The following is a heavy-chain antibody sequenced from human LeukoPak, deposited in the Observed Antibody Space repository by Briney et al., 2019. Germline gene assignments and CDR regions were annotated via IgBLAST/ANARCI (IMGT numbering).Heavy chain of an antibody. CDR1: GFTLNNYA. CDR3: ARAPVTSCSGVLCYPFDY. V-gene: IGHV3-23*01. D-gene: IGHD2-15*01. CDR2: TSSSDAGI. J-gene: IGHJ4*02. Sequence: GGSLRLSCAASGFTLNNYAMSWARQAPGKGLEWVSATSSSDAGIYHADSVRGRFTISRDNSKNTLYLQMNSLRAEDAAVYYCARAPVTSCSGVLCYPFDYWGQGTLVTVSS.